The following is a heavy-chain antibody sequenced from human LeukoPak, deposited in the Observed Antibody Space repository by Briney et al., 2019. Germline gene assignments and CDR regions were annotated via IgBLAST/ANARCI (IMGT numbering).Heavy chain of an antibody. D-gene: IGHD2-15*01. V-gene: IGHV3-30*18. CDR3: AKDAIAGWSGNWFDP. Sequence: GGTLRLSCVGSGFTYSHYGMHWVRQAPGKGLEWVALISYDGSNKYYADSVKGRFTISRDNSKNTMYLQMNSLRAEDTAVYYCAKDAIAGWSGNWFDPWGQGTLVTVSS. J-gene: IGHJ5*02. CDR1: GFTYSHYG. CDR2: ISYDGSNK.